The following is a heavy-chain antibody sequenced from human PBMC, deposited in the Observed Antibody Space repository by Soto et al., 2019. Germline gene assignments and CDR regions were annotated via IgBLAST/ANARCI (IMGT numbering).Heavy chain of an antibody. CDR2: ISAYNGNT. Sequence: SVKVSCKASGYTFTSYGISWVRQAPGQGLEWMGWISAYNGNTNYAQKLQGRVTMTTDTSTSTAYMELRSLRSDDTAVYYCARAPPGYCSGGSCKYNWFDPWGQGTLVTVSS. D-gene: IGHD2-15*01. V-gene: IGHV1-18*01. CDR3: ARAPPGYCSGGSCKYNWFDP. J-gene: IGHJ5*02. CDR1: GYTFTSYG.